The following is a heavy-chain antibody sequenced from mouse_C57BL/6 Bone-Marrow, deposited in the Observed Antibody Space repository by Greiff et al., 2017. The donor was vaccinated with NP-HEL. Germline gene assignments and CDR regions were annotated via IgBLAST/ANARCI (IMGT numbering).Heavy chain of an antibody. V-gene: IGHV1-55*01. CDR2: IYPGSGST. J-gene: IGHJ1*03. CDR1: GYTFTSYW. D-gene: IGHD2-2*01. CDR3: ASPRIDDGYEDWDFDD. Sequence: QVQLQQPGAELVKPGASVKMSCKASGYTFTSYWITWVKQRPGQGLEWIGDIYPGSGSTNSNEKFTSKATLTVDTSSSTAYLQLSSLTSEDSAVYYCASPRIDDGYEDWDFDDWGTGTTVTVAS.